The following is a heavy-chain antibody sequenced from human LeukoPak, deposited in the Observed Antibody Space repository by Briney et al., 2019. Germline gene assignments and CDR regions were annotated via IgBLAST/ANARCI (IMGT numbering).Heavy chain of an antibody. CDR3: AKVAAAGTWADWFDP. D-gene: IGHD6-13*01. V-gene: IGHV3-23*01. CDR1: GFTFSSYG. Sequence: GGTLRLSCAASGFTFSSYGMSWVRQAPGKGLEWVSVISGSGVSTYYADSVKGRFTISRDNSKNTLYLQMNSLRAEDTAVYYCAKVAAAGTWADWFDPWGQGTLVTVSS. CDR2: ISGSGVST. J-gene: IGHJ5*02.